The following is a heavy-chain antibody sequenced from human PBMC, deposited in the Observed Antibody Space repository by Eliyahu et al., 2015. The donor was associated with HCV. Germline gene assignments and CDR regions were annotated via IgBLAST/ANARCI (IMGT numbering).Heavy chain of an antibody. Sequence: EVQLLESGGGLIQPGGSLRLSCXASGXIFNNYAMSWVRQAPGKGLXGVSAIGGSGVNTYYADSVKGRFTISRDNSKNTLYLQMNSLGAEDTAVYYCAKEGKHLGPSSFDSWGQGTLVTVSS. CDR3: AKEGKHLGPSSFDS. J-gene: IGHJ4*02. V-gene: IGHV3-23*01. CDR2: IGGSGVNT. D-gene: IGHD2-21*01. CDR1: GXIFNNYA.